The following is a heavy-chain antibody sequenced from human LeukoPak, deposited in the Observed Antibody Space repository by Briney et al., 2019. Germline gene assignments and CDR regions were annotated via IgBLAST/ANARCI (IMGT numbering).Heavy chain of an antibody. CDR2: IRYDGSNK. J-gene: IGHJ3*02. D-gene: IGHD3-22*01. Sequence: GGSLRLSCAASGFTFSSFGMHWVRQAPGKGLEWVAFIRYDGSNKYYADSVKGRFTISRDNSKNTLYLQMNSLRAEDTAVYYCANSPDYYDSSGYEGDDAFDIWGQGTMVTVSS. V-gene: IGHV3-30*02. CDR1: GFTFSSFG. CDR3: ANSPDYYDSSGYEGDDAFDI.